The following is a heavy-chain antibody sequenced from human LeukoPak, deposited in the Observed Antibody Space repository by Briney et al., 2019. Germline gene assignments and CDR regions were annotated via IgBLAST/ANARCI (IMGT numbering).Heavy chain of an antibody. Sequence: GGSLRLSCAASGFTLSSYAMTWVRQAPGKGPEWVSGISGSADRSNYADSVKGRFTISRDNSRNTLFLQMNSLTAEDTALYYCASFPRGDLGLIILDYWGQGTLVTVSS. CDR2: ISGSADRS. J-gene: IGHJ4*02. V-gene: IGHV3-23*01. CDR3: ASFPRGDLGLIILDY. D-gene: IGHD2-21*01. CDR1: GFTLSSYA.